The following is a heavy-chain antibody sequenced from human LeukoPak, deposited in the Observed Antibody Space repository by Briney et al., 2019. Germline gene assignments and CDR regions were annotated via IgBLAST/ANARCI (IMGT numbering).Heavy chain of an antibody. CDR1: GSTFTSYG. CDR2: ISAYNGNT. CDR3: ARTDLLRQNWFDP. Sequence: GTPGKASCKASGSTFTSYGISWLRKSPGQGLEWMGWISAYNGNTNYAQKLQGRVTMTTDTSTSTAYMELRSLRSDDTAVYYCARTDLLRQNWFDPWGQGTLVTVSS. D-gene: IGHD2/OR15-2a*01. J-gene: IGHJ5*02. V-gene: IGHV1-18*01.